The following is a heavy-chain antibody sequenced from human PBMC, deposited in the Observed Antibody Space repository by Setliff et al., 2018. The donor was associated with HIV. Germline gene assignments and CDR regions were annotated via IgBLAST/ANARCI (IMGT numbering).Heavy chain of an antibody. CDR2: MSYSGST. V-gene: IGHV4-39*01. CDR3: ARVPVAGANWFDP. J-gene: IGHJ5*02. D-gene: IGHD2-21*01. Sequence: SETLSLTCNVSGGSISSISYYWGWIRPPPGKGLEWIGTMSYSGSTHYNPSLKSRITISVDRSKNLFSLKLISVTAADQGVYYCARVPVAGANWFDPWGLGTLVTVSS. CDR1: GGSISSISYY.